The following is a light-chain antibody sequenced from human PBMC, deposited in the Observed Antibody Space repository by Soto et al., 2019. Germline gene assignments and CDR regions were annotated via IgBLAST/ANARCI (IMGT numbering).Light chain of an antibody. CDR1: QSVSSN. J-gene: IGKJ4*01. CDR3: QQYNVSPLT. Sequence: EIVMTQSPATLSVSPGERATLSCRASQSVSSNLAWYQQKPGQTPKLLIYVASTRATGIPARFIGSGSGTEFTPIISSLQSEDFAVYYCQQYNVSPLTFGGGTKVEF. V-gene: IGKV3-15*01. CDR2: VAS.